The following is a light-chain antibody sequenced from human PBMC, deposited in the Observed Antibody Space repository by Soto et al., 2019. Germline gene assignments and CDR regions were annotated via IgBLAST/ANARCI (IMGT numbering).Light chain of an antibody. V-gene: IGKV3D-15*01. J-gene: IGKJ1*01. CDR2: GAS. Sequence: SHSLATVSLTPGEGATLSCRASESVSISLAWYQHKPGQPPRLLIHGASTRASGVPPRFSGSGSGTDFTLTITSLLSEDYAVHFWQQYHACPQWTFGQGSMV. CDR3: QQYHACPQWT. CDR1: ESVSIS.